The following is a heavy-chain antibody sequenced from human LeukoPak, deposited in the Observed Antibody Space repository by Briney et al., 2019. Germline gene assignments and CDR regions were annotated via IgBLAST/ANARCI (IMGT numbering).Heavy chain of an antibody. CDR1: GGSISSSSYY. V-gene: IGHV4-39*01. Sequence: SETLSHTCTVSGGSISSSSYYWGWIRQPPGKGLEWIGSIYYSGSTYYNPSLKSRVTISVDTSKNQFSLKLSSVTAADTAVYYCARVGMGFGESIYYFDYWGQGTLVTVSS. CDR3: ARVGMGFGESIYYFDY. D-gene: IGHD3-10*01. CDR2: IYYSGST. J-gene: IGHJ4*02.